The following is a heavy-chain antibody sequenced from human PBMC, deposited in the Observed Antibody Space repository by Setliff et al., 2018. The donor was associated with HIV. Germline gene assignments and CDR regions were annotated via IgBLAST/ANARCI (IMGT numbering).Heavy chain of an antibody. CDR3: ARADFVVVRSSVGHWFDH. CDR2: INHSGST. Sequence: PSETLSLTCAVYGESFSGYYWSWIRQPPGEGLEWIGEINHSGSTNYNPSLKSRVTISVDTSKNQFSLRLSSVTAADTAVYYCARADFVVVRSSVGHWFDHWGQGIQVTVSS. D-gene: IGHD2-2*01. J-gene: IGHJ5*02. V-gene: IGHV4-34*01. CDR1: GESFSGYY.